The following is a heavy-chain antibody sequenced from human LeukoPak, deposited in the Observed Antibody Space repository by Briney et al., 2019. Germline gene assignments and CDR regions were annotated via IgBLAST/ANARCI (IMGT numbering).Heavy chain of an antibody. CDR3: ARLRKQWLVKTLGAFDI. V-gene: IGHV4-34*01. CDR1: GGSFSGYY. CDR2: INHSGST. J-gene: IGHJ3*02. D-gene: IGHD6-19*01. Sequence: SETLSLTCAVYGGSFSGYYWSWIRQPPGKGLEWIGEINHSGSTNYNPSLKSRVTISVGTSKNQFSLKLSSVTAADTAVYYCARLRKQWLVKTLGAFDIWGQGTMVTVSS.